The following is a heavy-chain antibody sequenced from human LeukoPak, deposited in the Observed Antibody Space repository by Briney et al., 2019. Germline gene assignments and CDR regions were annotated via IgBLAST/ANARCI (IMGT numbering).Heavy chain of an antibody. CDR1: GFTFSSYA. CDR3: ARTTMPDAFDI. J-gene: IGHJ3*02. Sequence: GGSLRLSCAASGFTFSSYAMHWVRQSPGKGLEWVAVISYDGSNKYYADSVKGRFTISRDNSKNTLHLQMNSLRAEDTAVYYCARTTMPDAFDIWGQGTMVTVSS. CDR2: ISYDGSNK. V-gene: IGHV3-30*01. D-gene: IGHD2-2*01.